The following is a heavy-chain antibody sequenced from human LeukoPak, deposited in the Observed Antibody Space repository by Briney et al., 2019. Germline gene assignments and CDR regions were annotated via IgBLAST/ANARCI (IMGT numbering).Heavy chain of an antibody. Sequence: SETLSLTCTVSGGSISSGSYYWSWIRQPAGKGLEWIGRIYTGGSTSYNPSLKSRVTISVDTSKNQFSLNLSSVTAADTAVYYCARGQFWSGYSIWGQGTLVTVSS. CDR1: GGSISSGSYY. J-gene: IGHJ4*02. D-gene: IGHD3-3*02. V-gene: IGHV4-61*02. CDR2: IYTGGST. CDR3: ARGQFWSGYSI.